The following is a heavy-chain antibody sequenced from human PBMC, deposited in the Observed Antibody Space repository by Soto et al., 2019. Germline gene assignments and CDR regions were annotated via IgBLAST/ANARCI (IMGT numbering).Heavy chain of an antibody. CDR1: GFTFSSYA. CDR3: AKKLAVESFAFDY. CDR2: ISGSGGSK. J-gene: IGHJ4*02. Sequence: EVPLLESGGGLVQPGGSLRLSCAASGFTFSSYAMSWVRQFPEKGLEWVSGISGSGGSKYYADSVKGRFTVSRDNSKNTLYRIMNSLRAVDSSVYYCAKKLAVESFAFDYWGQGTLVSVSS. D-gene: IGHD3-16*01. V-gene: IGHV3-23*01.